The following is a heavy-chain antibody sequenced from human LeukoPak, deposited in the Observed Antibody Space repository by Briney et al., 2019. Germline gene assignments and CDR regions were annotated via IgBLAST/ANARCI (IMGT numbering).Heavy chain of an antibody. J-gene: IGHJ4*02. Sequence: SVKVSCKASGGTFSSYAISWVRQAPGQGLEWMGGIIPIFGTANYAQKFQGRVTITTDESTSTAYMELSSLRSEDTAVYYGAGQDRYCSGGSCYQVVEYWGQGTLVTLSS. V-gene: IGHV1-69*05. CDR1: GGTFSSYA. CDR3: AGQDRYCSGGSCYQVVEY. D-gene: IGHD2-15*01. CDR2: IIPIFGTA.